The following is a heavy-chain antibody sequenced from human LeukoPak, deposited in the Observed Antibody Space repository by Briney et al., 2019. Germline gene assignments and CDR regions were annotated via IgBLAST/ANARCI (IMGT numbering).Heavy chain of an antibody. Sequence: PGGSLRLSCAASGFTFSSYWMHWVRQAPGKGLVWVSRINSDGSSTSYADSVKGRFTISRDNAKNTLYLQMNSLRAEDTAVYYCASLRPRGMYSSGWPADYWGQGTLVTVSS. V-gene: IGHV3-74*01. D-gene: IGHD6-19*01. CDR1: GFTFSSYW. CDR2: INSDGSST. J-gene: IGHJ4*02. CDR3: ASLRPRGMYSSGWPADY.